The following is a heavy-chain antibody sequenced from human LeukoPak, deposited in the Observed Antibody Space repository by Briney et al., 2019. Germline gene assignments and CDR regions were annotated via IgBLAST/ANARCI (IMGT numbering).Heavy chain of an antibody. J-gene: IGHJ4*02. V-gene: IGHV3-23*01. CDR3: AKDFTAAPGNVFHFDY. D-gene: IGHD6-13*01. CDR1: GFTFSSYA. Sequence: GGSLRLSCAASGFTFSSYAMNWVRQAPGKGLEWVSVISGSVGDTYYTDSVKGRFTISRDNSKNTLYLQMKSLRAEDTAVYYCAKDFTAAPGNVFHFDYWGQGTLVTVSS. CDR2: ISGSVGDT.